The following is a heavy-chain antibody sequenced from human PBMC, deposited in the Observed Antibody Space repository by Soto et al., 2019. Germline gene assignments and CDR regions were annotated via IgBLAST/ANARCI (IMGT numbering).Heavy chain of an antibody. CDR2: IYYSGST. D-gene: IGHD6-19*01. CDR1: GGSVSSGSYY. Sequence: SETLSLTCTVSGGSVSSGSYYWSWIRQPPGKGLAWIGYIYYSGSTNYNPSLKSRVTISVDTSKNQFSLKLSSVTAADTAVYYCAREYTSGWYFAFYIWGQGTMVTVSS. CDR3: AREYTSGWYFAFYI. V-gene: IGHV4-61*01. J-gene: IGHJ3*02.